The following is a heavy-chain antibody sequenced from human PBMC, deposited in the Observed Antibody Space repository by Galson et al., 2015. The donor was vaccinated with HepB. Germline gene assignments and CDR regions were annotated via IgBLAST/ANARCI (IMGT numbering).Heavy chain of an antibody. CDR3: ARDWDDSSGYYYSIGHNWFDP. V-gene: IGHV1-69*13. CDR1: GGTFSSYA. Sequence: SVKVSCKASGGTFSSYAISWVRQAPGQGLEWMGGIIPIFGTANYAQKFQGRVTITADESTSTAYMELSSLRSEDTAVYYCARDWDDSSGYYYSIGHNWFDPWGQGTLVTVSS. J-gene: IGHJ5*02. CDR2: IIPIFGTA. D-gene: IGHD3-22*01.